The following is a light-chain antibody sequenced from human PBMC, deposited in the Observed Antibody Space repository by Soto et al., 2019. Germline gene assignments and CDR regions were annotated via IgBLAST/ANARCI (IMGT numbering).Light chain of an antibody. CDR3: QHYNSYSEA. CDR1: QSISSW. Sequence: DIKMNQSPSALSASVGDRVTITCRASQSISSWLAWYQQKPGKAPKLLIYDASSLESGVPSRFSGSGSGTEFTLTISSLQPDDFATYYCQHYNSYSEAFGQGSK. J-gene: IGKJ1*01. CDR2: DAS. V-gene: IGKV1-5*01.